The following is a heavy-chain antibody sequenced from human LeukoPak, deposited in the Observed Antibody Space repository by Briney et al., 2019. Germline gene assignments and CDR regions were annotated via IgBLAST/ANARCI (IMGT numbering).Heavy chain of an antibody. D-gene: IGHD3-3*01. CDR1: GFTFDDYA. CDR2: ISWNSGSI. J-gene: IGHJ4*02. Sequence: GGSLRLSCAASGFTFDDYAMHWVRQAPGKGLEWVSGISWNSGSIGYADSVKGRFTISRDNAKNSLYLQMNSLRAEDTALYYCAKDLHYDFWSGSSAFDYWGQGTLATVSS. CDR3: AKDLHYDFWSGSSAFDY. V-gene: IGHV3-9*01.